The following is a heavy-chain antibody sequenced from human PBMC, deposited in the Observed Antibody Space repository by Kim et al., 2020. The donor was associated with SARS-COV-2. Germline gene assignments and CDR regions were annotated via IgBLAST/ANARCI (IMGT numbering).Heavy chain of an antibody. CDR2: IYFSGST. Sequence: SETLSLTCIVSGGSINNDNYYWAWIRQPPGKGLEWIGSIYFSGSTYYSPSLKSRVTISADTSNNQFSLKLNSVTAADTAVYYCASSYCGGDCHLRRFDPWGQGTLVTVSS. J-gene: IGHJ5*02. D-gene: IGHD2-21*02. CDR1: GGSINNDNYY. V-gene: IGHV4-39*01. CDR3: ASSYCGGDCHLRRFDP.